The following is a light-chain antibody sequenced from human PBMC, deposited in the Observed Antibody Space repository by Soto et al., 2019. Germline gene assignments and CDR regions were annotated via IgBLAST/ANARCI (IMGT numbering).Light chain of an antibody. CDR3: QQADSFPLT. CDR2: AAS. V-gene: IGKV1-12*01. Sequence: DIQMTQSPSTLSASVGDRVTITCRASQDISSYLAWYQHTPGKAPNLLIYAASILQSGVPSRFSGSGSGTDFTLTISNLQPEDFATYYCQQADSFPLTLGGGTKVEIK. CDR1: QDISSY. J-gene: IGKJ4*01.